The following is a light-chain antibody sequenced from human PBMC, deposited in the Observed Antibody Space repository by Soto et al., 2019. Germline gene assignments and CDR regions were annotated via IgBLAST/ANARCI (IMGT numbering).Light chain of an antibody. V-gene: IGKV1-5*03. J-gene: IGKJ2*01. CDR1: QSINSW. Sequence: DIQMTQSPSTLSASVGDRVTMTCRASQSINSWLAWYQQKPGKAPKLLIYKASTLESGVPSRFSGSGSGTEFTLTISSLQPDDFATYYCQQYNSYSYTFGQGTKLEIK. CDR3: QQYNSYSYT. CDR2: KAS.